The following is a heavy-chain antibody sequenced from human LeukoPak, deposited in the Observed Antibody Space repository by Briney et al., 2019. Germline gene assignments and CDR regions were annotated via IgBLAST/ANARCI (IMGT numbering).Heavy chain of an antibody. CDR2: IWYDGSNK. J-gene: IGHJ4*02. CDR1: GFTFSSYG. Sequence: GGSLRLSCAASGFTFSSYGMHWVRQAPGKGREWVAVIWYDGSNKYYADSVKGRFTISRDNSKNTLYLQMNSLRAEGTAVYYCAKDQQWLVNWGQGTLVTVTS. V-gene: IGHV3-33*06. CDR3: AKDQQWLVN. D-gene: IGHD6-19*01.